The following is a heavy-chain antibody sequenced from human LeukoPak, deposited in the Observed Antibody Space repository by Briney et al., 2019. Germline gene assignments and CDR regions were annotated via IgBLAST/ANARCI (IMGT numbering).Heavy chain of an antibody. CDR3: ARRGGPFDI. J-gene: IGHJ3*02. CDR1: GFTFSNAW. CDR2: IKQYGSEK. V-gene: IGHV3-7*01. D-gene: IGHD3-16*01. Sequence: GGSLRLSCAASGFTFSNAWMSWVRQAPGKGLEWVANIKQYGSEKYYVDFVKGRFTISRDNAKNSLYLQMNSLRAEDTAVYYCARRGGPFDIWGQGTMVTVSS.